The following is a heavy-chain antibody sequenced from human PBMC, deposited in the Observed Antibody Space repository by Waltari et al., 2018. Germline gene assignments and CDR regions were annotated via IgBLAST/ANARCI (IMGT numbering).Heavy chain of an antibody. CDR1: GFTFSNYA. V-gene: IGHV3-23*01. J-gene: IGHJ4*02. CDR3: AKAALDYYGSGAYFDH. D-gene: IGHD3-10*01. CDR2: IRISGT. Sequence: EVQLLQSGGGLVQPGGSLRLSCAASGFTFSNYAMAWVRQTPGKGLGWGSGIRISGTYYADSVKGRLTLSRDNSKDTLDLQMNSLRADDTAVYYCAKAALDYYGSGAYFDHWGQGALVTVSS.